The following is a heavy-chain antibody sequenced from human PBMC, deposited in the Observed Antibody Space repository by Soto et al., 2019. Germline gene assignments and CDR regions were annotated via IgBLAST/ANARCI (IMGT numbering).Heavy chain of an antibody. CDR1: GFTFISYA. V-gene: IGHV3-23*01. CDR2: ISGSGGST. D-gene: IGHD3-10*01. CDR3: AKEMWFGEHNYYYYGMDV. J-gene: IGHJ6*02. Sequence: PGGSLRLSCAASGFTFISYAMSWVRQAPWKGLEWVSAISGSGGSTYYADSVKGRFTISRDNSKNTLYLQMNSLRAEDTAVYYCAKEMWFGEHNYYYYGMDVWGQGTTVTVSS.